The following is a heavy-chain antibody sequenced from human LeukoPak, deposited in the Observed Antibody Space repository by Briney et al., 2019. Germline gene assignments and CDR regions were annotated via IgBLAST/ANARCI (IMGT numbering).Heavy chain of an antibody. CDR1: GFTFNTYA. D-gene: IGHD6-6*01. Sequence: GGSLRLSCAASGFTFNTYAMSWVRQAPWERLQWVSGISDSGGNTYYADSVRGRFTISRGNSKNTLYLQMNSLRAEDTAVYYCARHRSSWLIDYWGQGTLVTVSS. J-gene: IGHJ4*02. V-gene: IGHV3-23*01. CDR3: ARHRSSWLIDY. CDR2: ISDSGGNT.